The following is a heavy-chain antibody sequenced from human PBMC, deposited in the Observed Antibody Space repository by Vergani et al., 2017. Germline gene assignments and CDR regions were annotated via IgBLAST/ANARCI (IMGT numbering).Heavy chain of an antibody. CDR1: GFTFSSYS. CDR3: ASLTTVVTPGLDY. J-gene: IGHJ4*02. V-gene: IGHV3-21*01. Sequence: EVQLVESGGGLVKPGGSLRLSCAASGFTFSSYSMNWVRQAPGKGLGWVSSISSSSSYIYYADSVKGRFTISRDNAKNSLYLQMNSLRAEDTAVYYCASLTTVVTPGLDYWGQGTLVTVSS. CDR2: ISSSSSYI. D-gene: IGHD4-23*01.